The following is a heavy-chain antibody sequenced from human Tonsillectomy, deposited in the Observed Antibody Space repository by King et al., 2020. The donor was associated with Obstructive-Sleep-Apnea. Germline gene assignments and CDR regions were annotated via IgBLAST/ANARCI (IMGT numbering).Heavy chain of an antibody. CDR3: AKDRGIVLGPGGEELLGYYGMDV. CDR2: INNGDGRT. J-gene: IGHJ6*02. CDR1: GFIFSRDA. V-gene: IGHV3-23*04. D-gene: IGHD1-7*01. Sequence: VQLVESGGGLVRPGGSLRLSCVASGFIFSRDAMAWVRQAPGKGLEWVSSINNGDGRTYYADSVKGRFTISRDNSNNRLYLQMNSLRAEDSALYYCAKDRGIVLGPGGEELLGYYGMDVWGQGTTVTVSS.